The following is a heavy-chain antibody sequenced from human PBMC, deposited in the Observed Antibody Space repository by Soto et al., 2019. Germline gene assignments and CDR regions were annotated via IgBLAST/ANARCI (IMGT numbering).Heavy chain of an antibody. CDR1: GDSVSSNSAA. CDR2: TYYRSKWYN. Sequence: PSQTFSLTCAISGDSVSSNSAAWNWIRQSPSRGLEWLGRTYYRSKWYNDYAVSVKSRITINPDTSKNQFSLQLNSVTPEDTAVYYCARDSPWGSGWYPRYYYGMDVWGQGTTVTVSS. V-gene: IGHV6-1*01. D-gene: IGHD6-19*01. J-gene: IGHJ6*02. CDR3: ARDSPWGSGWYPRYYYGMDV.